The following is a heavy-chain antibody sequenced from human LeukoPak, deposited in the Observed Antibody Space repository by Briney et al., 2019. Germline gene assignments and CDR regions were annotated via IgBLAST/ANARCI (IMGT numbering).Heavy chain of an antibody. J-gene: IGHJ4*02. CDR2: IYHSGST. Sequence: SETLSLTCAVSGYSISSGYYWGWIRQPPGKGLEWIGSIYHSGSTYYNPSLKSRVTISVDTSKNQFSLKLSPVTAADTAVYYCARYLPAAILFDYWGQGTLVTVSS. CDR3: ARYLPAAILFDY. V-gene: IGHV4-38-2*01. D-gene: IGHD2-2*01. CDR1: GYSISSGYY.